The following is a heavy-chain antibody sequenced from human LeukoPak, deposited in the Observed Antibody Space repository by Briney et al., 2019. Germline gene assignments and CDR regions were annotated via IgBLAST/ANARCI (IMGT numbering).Heavy chain of an antibody. CDR3: AREGVDDSSGYYYDY. CDR1: GFIFSSYE. V-gene: IGHV3-48*03. D-gene: IGHD3-22*01. Sequence: GGSLRLSCAASGFIFSSYEMNWVRQAPGKGLEWVSYISSSSNTMYYADSVKGRFTISRDNAKNSLYLQMNSLRDEDTAVYYCAREGVDDSSGYYYDYWGQGTLVTVSS. J-gene: IGHJ4*02. CDR2: ISSSSNTM.